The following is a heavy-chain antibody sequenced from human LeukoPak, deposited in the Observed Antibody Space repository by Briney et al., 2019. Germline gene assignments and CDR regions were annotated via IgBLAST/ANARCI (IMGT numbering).Heavy chain of an antibody. CDR1: GFTFSSYA. V-gene: IGHV3-23*01. CDR2: ISGSGGST. D-gene: IGHD2-15*01. J-gene: IGHJ4*02. Sequence: GGSLRLSCAASGFTFSSYAMSWVRQAPGKGLEWVSVISGSGGSTSYADSVKGRFTISRDNSMNTLYLQMSSLRADDTGIYYCARRTQYLAFDYWGQGTLVTVSS. CDR3: ARRTQYLAFDY.